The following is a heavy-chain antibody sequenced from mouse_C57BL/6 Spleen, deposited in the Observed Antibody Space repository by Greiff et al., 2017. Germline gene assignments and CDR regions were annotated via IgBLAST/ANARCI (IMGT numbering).Heavy chain of an antibody. CDR2: INPNNGGT. Sequence: EVQLQESGPELVKPGASVKMSCKASGYTFTDYNMHWVKQSHGKSLEWIGYINPNNGGTSYNQKFKGKATLTVNKSSSTAYMELRSLTSEDSAVYYCARRIYYGYDEYFDVWGTGTTVTVSS. CDR1: GYTFTDYN. D-gene: IGHD2-2*01. V-gene: IGHV1-22*01. CDR3: ARRIYYGYDEYFDV. J-gene: IGHJ1*03.